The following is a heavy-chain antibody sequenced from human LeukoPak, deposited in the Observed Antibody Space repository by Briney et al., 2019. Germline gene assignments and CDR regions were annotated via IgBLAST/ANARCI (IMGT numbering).Heavy chain of an antibody. J-gene: IGHJ6*02. CDR1: GFTFSSYD. CDR3: ARSPVAVAGTYYYYGMDV. V-gene: IGHV3-13*01. CDR2: IGTAGDT. D-gene: IGHD6-19*01. Sequence: GGSLRLSCAASGFTFSSYDMHWVRQATGKGLEWVSAIGTAGDTYYPGSVKGRFTISRENAKNSLYLQMNSLRAGDTAVYYCARSPVAVAGTYYYYGMDVWGQGTTVTVSS.